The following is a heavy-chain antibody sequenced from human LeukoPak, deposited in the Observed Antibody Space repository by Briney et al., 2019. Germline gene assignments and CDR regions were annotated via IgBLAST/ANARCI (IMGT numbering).Heavy chain of an antibody. CDR3: AKGRAYYYDSSGYSDAFDI. J-gene: IGHJ3*02. V-gene: IGHV4-61*09. CDR2: FYTSGHT. CDR1: GGSINSGSYY. Sequence: SETLSLTCTVSGGSINSGSYYWSWIRQPAGKGLEWMGHFYTSGHTSYNPSLKSRVTISVDTSKNQFSLKLSSVTAEDTAVYYCAKGRAYYYDSSGYSDAFDIWGQGTMVTVSS. D-gene: IGHD3-22*01.